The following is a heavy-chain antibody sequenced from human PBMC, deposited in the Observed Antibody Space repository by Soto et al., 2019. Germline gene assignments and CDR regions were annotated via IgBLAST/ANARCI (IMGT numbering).Heavy chain of an antibody. CDR2: ISSNSGHI. CDR3: ARLWGDFLSDY. Sequence: EVQLVESGGGLVKPGGSLRLSCAASGFTFNNYGMNWIRQAPGKGLEWVSSISSNSGHIYYADSVRGRFTTSRDNSKNSLYLQMNGLRAEDTAVYYCARLWGDFLSDYWGQGTLVTVSS. V-gene: IGHV3-21*01. J-gene: IGHJ4*02. CDR1: GFTFNNYG. D-gene: IGHD3-10*01.